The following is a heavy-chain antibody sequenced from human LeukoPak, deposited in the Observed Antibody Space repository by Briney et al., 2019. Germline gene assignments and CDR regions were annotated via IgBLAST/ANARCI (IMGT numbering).Heavy chain of an antibody. D-gene: IGHD4-17*01. Sequence: ASVKVSCKASGYTFTSYGISWVRQAPGQGLEWMGWISAYNGNTNYAQKLQGRVTMTTDTSTSTAYMELRSLRSDDTAVYYCARVPWASTVTKDYFDYWGQGTLVTVSS. J-gene: IGHJ4*02. CDR3: ARVPWASTVTKDYFDY. CDR1: GYTFTSYG. V-gene: IGHV1-18*01. CDR2: ISAYNGNT.